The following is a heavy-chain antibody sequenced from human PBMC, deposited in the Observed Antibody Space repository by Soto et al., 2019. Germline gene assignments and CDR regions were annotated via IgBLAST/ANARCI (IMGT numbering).Heavy chain of an antibody. V-gene: IGHV3-9*01. CDR1: GFTFDDYA. CDR3: AKHFSSQGYSYGTHDAFDI. J-gene: IGHJ3*02. CDR2: ISWNSGSI. D-gene: IGHD5-18*01. Sequence: DVQLVESGGGLVQPGRSLRLSCAASGFTFDDYAMHWVRQAPGKGLEWVSGISWNSGSIGYADSVKGRFTISRDNAKNSLYLQMNSLRAEDTALYYCAKHFSSQGYSYGTHDAFDIWGQGTMVTVSS.